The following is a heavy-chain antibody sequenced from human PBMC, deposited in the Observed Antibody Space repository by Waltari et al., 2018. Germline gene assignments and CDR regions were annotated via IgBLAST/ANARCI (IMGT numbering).Heavy chain of an antibody. CDR3: ARDVYRSGGH. CDR2: LYSDGRT. D-gene: IGHD6-19*01. Sequence: EMQLVESGGGLIQPGESLRLSCEASGFNVSRNYMSWVRQAPGGGLKWVSILYSDGRTFYADSVKGRFTISRDNSKNTVYLEMNSLRAEDTAMYYCARDVYRSGGHWGQGTLVTVSS. J-gene: IGHJ4*02. V-gene: IGHV3-53*01. CDR1: GFNVSRNY.